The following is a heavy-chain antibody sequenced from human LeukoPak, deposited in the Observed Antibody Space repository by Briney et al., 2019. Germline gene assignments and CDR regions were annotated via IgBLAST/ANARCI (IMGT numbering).Heavy chain of an antibody. D-gene: IGHD4-17*01. Sequence: GGSLRLSCAASGFTFSSYAMSWVRQAPGKGLEWVSSIGGSGDNTFYADSVKDRFTISRDNSKNTLFLQMNSLRAEDTAVYDCAKGRGTTVTSAANYWGQGTLVTVSS. CDR1: GFTFSSYA. CDR2: IGGSGDNT. J-gene: IGHJ4*02. V-gene: IGHV3-23*01. CDR3: AKGRGTTVTSAANY.